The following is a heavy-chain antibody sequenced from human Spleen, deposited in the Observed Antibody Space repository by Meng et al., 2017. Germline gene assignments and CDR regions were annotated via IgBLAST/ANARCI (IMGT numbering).Heavy chain of an antibody. J-gene: IGHJ4*02. V-gene: IGHV4-38-2*02. CDR3: ARYTSSGNDF. D-gene: IGHD6-13*01. Sequence: SETLSLTCTVSGYSISSGYYWGWIRQPPGKGREWVGSLYHSGSTHYNPSLKSRVTISVDTSKNQFSLKLNSVTAADTAVYYCARYTSSGNDFWGQGTLVTVSS. CDR2: LYHSGST. CDR1: GYSISSGYY.